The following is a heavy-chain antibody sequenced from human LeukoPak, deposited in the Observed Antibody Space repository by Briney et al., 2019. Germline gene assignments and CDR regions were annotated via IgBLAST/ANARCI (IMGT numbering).Heavy chain of an antibody. V-gene: IGHV4-38-2*01. D-gene: IGHD4/OR15-4a*01. Sequence: PSETLPLTCAVSGYSINRGYFWAWIRQTPGKGLEWIGSIYHSGNTYSNPSLKSRVTISVDTSKNQFSLNVNSASAADTALYYCARHGANYYYFDYWGKGTLVTVSS. CDR2: IYHSGNT. J-gene: IGHJ4*02. CDR3: ARHGANYYYFDY. CDR1: GYSINRGYF.